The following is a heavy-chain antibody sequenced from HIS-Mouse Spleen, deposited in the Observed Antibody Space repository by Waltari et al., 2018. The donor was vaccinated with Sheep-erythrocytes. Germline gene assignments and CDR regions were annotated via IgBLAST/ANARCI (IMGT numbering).Heavy chain of an antibody. Sequence: QVQLVQSGAEVKKPGASVKVSCKASGYTFTGYYMHWVRQAPGQGLEWMGMINPNSGGTNYAQKFQGSVTMTRDTSISTAYMELSRLRSDDTAVYYCARGYCSSTSCYGYFQHWGQGTLVTVSS. CDR3: ARGYCSSTSCYGYFQH. V-gene: IGHV1-2*02. CDR2: INPNSGGT. CDR1: GYTFTGYY. D-gene: IGHD2-2*01. J-gene: IGHJ1*01.